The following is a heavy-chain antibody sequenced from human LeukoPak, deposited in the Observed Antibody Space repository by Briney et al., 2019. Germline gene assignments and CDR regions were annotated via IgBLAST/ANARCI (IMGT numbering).Heavy chain of an antibody. D-gene: IGHD1-1*01. CDR3: AKLLGALERYFDY. Sequence: GGSLRLSCAASGFTFSSYAMSWVRQAPGKGLEWVSAISGSGGSTYCADSVKGRFTISRDNSKNTLYLQMNSLRAEDTAVYYCAKLLGALERYFDYWGQGTLVTVSS. CDR2: ISGSGGST. J-gene: IGHJ4*02. CDR1: GFTFSSYA. V-gene: IGHV3-23*01.